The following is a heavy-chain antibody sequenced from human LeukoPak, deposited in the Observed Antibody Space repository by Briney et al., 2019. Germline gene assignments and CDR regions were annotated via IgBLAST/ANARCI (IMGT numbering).Heavy chain of an antibody. D-gene: IGHD3-22*01. Sequence: PSETLSLTCAVYGGSFSGYYWSWIRQPPGKGLEWIGGINHSGSTNYNPSLKSRVTISVDTSKNQFSLKLSSVTAADTAVYYCASTYYYDSSGYYNWFDPWGQGTLVTVSS. CDR2: INHSGST. CDR3: ASTYYYDSSGYYNWFDP. J-gene: IGHJ5*02. CDR1: GGSFSGYY. V-gene: IGHV4-34*01.